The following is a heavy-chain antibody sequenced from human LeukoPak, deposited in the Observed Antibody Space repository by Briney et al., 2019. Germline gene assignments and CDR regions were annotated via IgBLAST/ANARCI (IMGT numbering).Heavy chain of an antibody. D-gene: IGHD2-8*01. CDR3: VRVWPPNAVDRGMTYSYFNALDV. J-gene: IGHJ6*02. Sequence: ASVKVSCKASNYTFASYGLSWVRQAPGQGLQWVGWISPYDGNTDYAQRFQARVTMTIDRATRTVYMDLKRLRLDDTAVYYCVRVWPPNAVDRGMTYSYFNALDVWGQGTSVIVSS. CDR1: NYTFASYG. V-gene: IGHV1-18*01. CDR2: ISPYDGNT.